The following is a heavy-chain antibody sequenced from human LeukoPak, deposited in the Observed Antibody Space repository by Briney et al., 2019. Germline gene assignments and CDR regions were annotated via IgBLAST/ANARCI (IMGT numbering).Heavy chain of an antibody. J-gene: IGHJ4*02. CDR1: GFTVSSDY. Sequence: GGSLRLSCAASGFTVSSDYMSWVRPAPGKGLEWVSVIYSDGNTYYADSVKGRFIISRDNSKNTLYLQMNSLRAEDKAVYYCARETALRFGELHFDYWGQGTLVTVSS. CDR2: IYSDGNT. CDR3: ARETALRFGELHFDY. D-gene: IGHD3-10*01. V-gene: IGHV3-66*01.